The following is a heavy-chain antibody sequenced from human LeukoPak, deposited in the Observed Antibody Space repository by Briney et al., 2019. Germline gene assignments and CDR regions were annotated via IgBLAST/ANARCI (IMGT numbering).Heavy chain of an antibody. V-gene: IGHV3-66*01. CDR3: ARGPGYYDSSAFDY. CDR2: IYSGGNT. D-gene: IGHD3-22*01. CDR1: GFTVSSNY. J-gene: IGHJ4*02. Sequence: GGSLRLSCAASGFTVSSNYMSWVRQAPGKGLEWVSVIYSGGNTYYADSVKGRFTISRDNSKNTLYLQMNSLRAEDTAVYYCARGPGYYDSSAFDYWGQGTLVTVSS.